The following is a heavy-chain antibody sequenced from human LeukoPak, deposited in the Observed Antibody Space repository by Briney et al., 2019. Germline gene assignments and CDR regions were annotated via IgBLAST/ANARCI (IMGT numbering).Heavy chain of an antibody. CDR2: ISYDGSNK. Sequence: GRSLRLSCVASGFTFSSSAVHWVRQAPGKGLEWVTLISYDGSNKYYADSVKGRFTISRDNAKNSLYLQMNSLRAEDTAVYYCAKMYGGTYIGSWGQGTLVTVSA. V-gene: IGHV3-30-3*01. J-gene: IGHJ4*02. CDR3: AKMYGGTYIGS. D-gene: IGHD1-26*01. CDR1: GFTFSSSA.